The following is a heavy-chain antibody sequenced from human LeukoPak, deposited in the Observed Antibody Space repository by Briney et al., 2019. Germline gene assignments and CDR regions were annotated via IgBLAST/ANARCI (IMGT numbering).Heavy chain of an antibody. D-gene: IGHD2-15*01. J-gene: IGHJ6*02. Sequence: GGSLRLSCVASGVTFSGYAMSWVRQPPGKGLEWVSSISGSGGSVYYADSVKGRFTISRDNPNNTLYLQMNSLRAEDTAVYYCAKSPQYCSSGSCYYYGMDVWGQGTTVTVSS. V-gene: IGHV3-23*01. CDR2: ISGSGGSV. CDR3: AKSPQYCSSGSCYYYGMDV. CDR1: GVTFSGYA.